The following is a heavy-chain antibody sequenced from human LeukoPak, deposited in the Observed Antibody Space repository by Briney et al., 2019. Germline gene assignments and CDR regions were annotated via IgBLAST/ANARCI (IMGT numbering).Heavy chain of an antibody. D-gene: IGHD1-26*01. J-gene: IGHJ4*02. CDR2: IIPIFGTA. Sequence: EASVKVSCKASGGTFSSYAISWVRQAPGQGLEWMGGIIPIFGTANYAQKFQGRVTITADESTSTAYMELSSLRSEDTAVYYCAREDSGSYPLPLDYWGQGTLVTVSS. CDR1: GGTFSSYA. CDR3: AREDSGSYPLPLDY. V-gene: IGHV1-69*13.